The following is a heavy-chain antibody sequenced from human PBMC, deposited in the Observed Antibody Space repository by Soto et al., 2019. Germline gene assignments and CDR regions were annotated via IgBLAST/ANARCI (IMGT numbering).Heavy chain of an antibody. J-gene: IGHJ5*02. Sequence: SETLSLTCAVYGGSFSGYYWSWIRQPPGKGLEWIGEINHSGSTNYNPSLKSRVTISVDTSKNQFSLKLSSVTAADTAVYYCAADPRGMSTSCYVCKVWFDPGGQGTLVTVPS. CDR3: AADPRGMSTSCYVCKVWFDP. D-gene: IGHD2-2*01. V-gene: IGHV4-34*01. CDR1: GGSFSGYY. CDR2: INHSGST.